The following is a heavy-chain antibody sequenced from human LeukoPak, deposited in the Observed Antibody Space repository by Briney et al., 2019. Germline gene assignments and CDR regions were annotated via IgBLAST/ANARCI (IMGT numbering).Heavy chain of an antibody. Sequence: ASVEVSCKASGGTFSSYAISWVRQATGQGLEWMGWMNPNSGNTGYAQKFQGRVTMTRNTSISTAYMELSSLRSEDTAVYYCASTIVVVITPQHAEYFQHWGQGTLVTVSS. J-gene: IGHJ1*01. D-gene: IGHD3-22*01. CDR1: GGTFSSYA. CDR3: ASTIVVVITPQHAEYFQH. CDR2: MNPNSGNT. V-gene: IGHV1-8*02.